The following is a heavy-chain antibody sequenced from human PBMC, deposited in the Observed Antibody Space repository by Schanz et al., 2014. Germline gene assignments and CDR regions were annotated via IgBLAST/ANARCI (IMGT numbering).Heavy chain of an antibody. CDR2: MYHSGSS. D-gene: IGHD2-8*02. Sequence: QVRMQESGPGLVKPSQTLSLTCTVSGGSISSHFWSWIRQPPGKGLEWIGYMYHSGSSNYNPSLKSRVTISVDTSKNQFSLKMTSLTAADTAVYFCARVGGGILTSWYSLDSWGQGTLVTVSS. J-gene: IGHJ4*02. CDR1: GGSISSHF. CDR3: ARVGGGILTSWYSLDS. V-gene: IGHV4-59*11.